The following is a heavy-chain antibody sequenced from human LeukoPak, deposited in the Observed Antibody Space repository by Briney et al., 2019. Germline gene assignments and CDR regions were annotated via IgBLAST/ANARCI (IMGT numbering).Heavy chain of an antibody. V-gene: IGHV4-59*01. D-gene: IGHD1-1*01. CDR1: GGSISNYY. Sequence: SETLSLTCTVSGGSISNYYWSWLRQPPGKGLEWIGYIYFSGTTNINPSLKSRVTISVDMSKNQFSLKLSSVTAADTAVYYCARDTGTSGFDYWGQGTLVTVSS. CDR2: IYFSGTT. J-gene: IGHJ4*02. CDR3: ARDTGTSGFDY.